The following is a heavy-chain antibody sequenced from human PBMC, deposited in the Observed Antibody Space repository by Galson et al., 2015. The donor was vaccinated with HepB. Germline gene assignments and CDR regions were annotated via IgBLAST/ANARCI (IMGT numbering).Heavy chain of an antibody. CDR1: GFTFSSYA. CDR2: ISGSGGST. Sequence: SLRLSCAASGFTFSSYAMSWVRQAPGKGLEWVSAISGSGGSTYYADSVKGRFTISRDNSKNTLYLQMNSLRAEDTAVYYCAKPLLWFGEFKNWGQGTLVTVSS. J-gene: IGHJ4*02. V-gene: IGHV3-23*01. CDR3: AKPLLWFGEFKN. D-gene: IGHD3-10*01.